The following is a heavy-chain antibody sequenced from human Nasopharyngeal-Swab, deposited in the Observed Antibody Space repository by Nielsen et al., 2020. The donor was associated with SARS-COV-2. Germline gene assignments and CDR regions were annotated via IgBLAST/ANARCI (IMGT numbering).Heavy chain of an antibody. CDR2: MNPNSGNT. V-gene: IGHV1-8*02. D-gene: IGHD5-24*01. CDR3: ARATEMATIGN. Sequence: ASVKVSCKASGGTFSSYDINWVRQATGQGLEWMGWMNPNSGNTGYAQKFQGRVTMTRNTSISTAYMELSSLRSEDTAVYYCARATEMATIGNWGQGTLVTVSS. J-gene: IGHJ4*02. CDR1: GGTFSSYD.